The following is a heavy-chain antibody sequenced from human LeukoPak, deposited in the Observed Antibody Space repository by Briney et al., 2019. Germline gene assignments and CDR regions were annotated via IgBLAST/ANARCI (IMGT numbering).Heavy chain of an antibody. CDR2: IWYEGSQE. CDR3: TRDGGSGIDY. D-gene: IGHD1-26*01. Sequence: GGSLRLSCAASGFTFTRYGMHWLRQAPGKGLEWVAVIWYEGSQEYYADSVKGRFTVSRDTSKSTLYLQMNSLRVEDSAVYYCTRDGGSGIDYWGQGTLVTVSS. V-gene: IGHV3-33*01. J-gene: IGHJ4*02. CDR1: GFTFTRYG.